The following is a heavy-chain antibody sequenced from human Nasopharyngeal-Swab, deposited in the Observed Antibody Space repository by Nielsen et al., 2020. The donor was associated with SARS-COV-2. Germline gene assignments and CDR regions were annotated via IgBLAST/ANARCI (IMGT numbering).Heavy chain of an antibody. Sequence: SQTLSLTCAVSGGSISSGFYSWSWIRQPPGKGLEWIGYIYHSGNTYYNPSLKSRVTISVDRSNNQFSLRLSSVTAADTAVYYCARKYCNGDCYFDYWGQGTLVTVSS. CDR1: GGSISSGFYS. J-gene: IGHJ4*02. CDR2: IYHSGNT. D-gene: IGHD2-21*02. CDR3: ARKYCNGDCYFDY. V-gene: IGHV4-30-2*01.